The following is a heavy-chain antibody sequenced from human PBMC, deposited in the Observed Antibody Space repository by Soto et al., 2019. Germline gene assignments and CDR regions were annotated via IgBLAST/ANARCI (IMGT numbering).Heavy chain of an antibody. D-gene: IGHD3-9*01. CDR3: ARALILTGYYIHDAFDI. CDR1: GGSIRSNNW. CDR2: IFHSGST. J-gene: IGHJ3*02. V-gene: IGHV4-4*02. Sequence: PSETLSLTCAVSGGSIRSNNWWSWVRQPPGKGLEWIGEIFHSGSTHYNPTLKTRVTISVDKSKNQFSQKLSSVTAAETDMYYCARALILTGYYIHDAFDIWGQGTMVTVSS.